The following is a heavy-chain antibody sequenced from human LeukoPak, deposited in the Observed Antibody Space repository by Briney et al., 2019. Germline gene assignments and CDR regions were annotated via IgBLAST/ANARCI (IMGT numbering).Heavy chain of an antibody. Sequence: GGSLRLSCAASGFTFSSYAMHWVRQAPGKGLEWVAVISYDGSNKYYADSVKGRFTISRDNSKNTLYLQMNSLRTEDTAVYYCARTAIRLRSSYYYYGMDVWGQGTTVTVSS. CDR3: ARTAIRLRSSYYYYGMDV. CDR2: ISYDGSNK. V-gene: IGHV3-30-3*01. CDR1: GFTFSSYA. J-gene: IGHJ6*02. D-gene: IGHD2-15*01.